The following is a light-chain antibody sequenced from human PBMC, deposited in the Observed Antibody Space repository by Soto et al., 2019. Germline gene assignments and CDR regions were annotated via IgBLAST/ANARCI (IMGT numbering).Light chain of an antibody. V-gene: IGKV1-5*01. CDR2: DTS. Sequence: DIQMTQSPSTLPASVGDRVTITCRASQSISSWLAWYQQKPGKAPKLLIYDTSSLESGVPSRFSGSGSGTDFALTITSLQAEDFATYYCQHYNSYSEAFGQGTKVDIK. J-gene: IGKJ1*01. CDR1: QSISSW. CDR3: QHYNSYSEA.